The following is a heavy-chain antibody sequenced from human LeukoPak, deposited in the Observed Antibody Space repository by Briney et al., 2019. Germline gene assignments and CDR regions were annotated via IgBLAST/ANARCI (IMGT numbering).Heavy chain of an antibody. D-gene: IGHD3-3*01. J-gene: IGHJ5*02. CDR1: GYSFSSFR. V-gene: IGHV5-51*01. Sequence: GGSLKNSCKGSGYSFSSFRVGWVGQMPGKSLEWMGIIYPGDSDTRYSPSFQGQVTISADKSISTAYLQWSSLEASDTAMYYCARQGLRFLELDPWGQGTLVTVSS. CDR2: IYPGDSDT. CDR3: ARQGLRFLELDP.